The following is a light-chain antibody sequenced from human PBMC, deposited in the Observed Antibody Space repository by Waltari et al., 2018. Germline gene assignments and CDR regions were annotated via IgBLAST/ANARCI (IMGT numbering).Light chain of an antibody. V-gene: IGLV2-23*01. CDR3: CSYAPTNSYV. J-gene: IGLJ1*01. CDR1: SSDFGTYNL. CDR2: EDN. Sequence: QSALTQPASVSGSPGQTLTISCPGTSSDFGTYNLVSWYQQHPGNAPTLMIYEDNKRPSGVSHRFSGSKSGNTASLTISGLQAEDEADYYCCSYAPTNSYVFGTGTKVTVL.